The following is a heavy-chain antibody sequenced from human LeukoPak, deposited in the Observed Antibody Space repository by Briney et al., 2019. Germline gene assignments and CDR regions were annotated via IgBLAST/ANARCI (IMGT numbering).Heavy chain of an antibody. CDR1: MFTFSHSP. V-gene: IGHV3-73*01. Sequence: GGSLTLSCTAGMFTFSHSPILWVPQASGKGREGVGRIRGKANSYATQYTASAKATFTISRDDTKNTAYLKMNSLKTEDSAVYYCTSHSSGWYEVFDSWGQGTLVTVSS. CDR3: TSHSSGWYEVFDS. J-gene: IGHJ4*02. D-gene: IGHD6-19*01. CDR2: IRGKANSYAT.